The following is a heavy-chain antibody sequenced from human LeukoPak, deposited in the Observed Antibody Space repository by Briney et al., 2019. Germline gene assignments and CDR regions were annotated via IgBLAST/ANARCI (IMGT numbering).Heavy chain of an antibody. J-gene: IGHJ3*02. V-gene: IGHV4-59*01. CDR1: GGSISSYY. Sequence: SETLSLTCTVSGGSISSYYWSWIRQPPGKGLEWIGYIYYSGSTNYNPSLKSRVTISVDTSKNQFSLKLSSVTAADTAVYYCARASSGSGSCYNAFDIWGQGTMVTVSS. D-gene: IGHD1-26*01. CDR3: ARASSGSGSCYNAFDI. CDR2: IYYSGST.